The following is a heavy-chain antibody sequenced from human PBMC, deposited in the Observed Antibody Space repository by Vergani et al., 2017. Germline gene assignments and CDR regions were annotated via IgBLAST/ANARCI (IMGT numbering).Heavy chain of an antibody. V-gene: IGHV1-69*18. CDR1: GGTFSSYA. J-gene: IGHJ4*02. CDR3: AGDRYGEAETFDY. CDR2: IIPIFGTA. D-gene: IGHD3-10*01. Sequence: QVQLVQSGAEVKKPGSSVKVSCKASGGTFSSYAISWVRQAPGQGLEWMGRIIPIFGTANYAQKCQGRVTITADAATSTAYMELSSLRSEDTDVYYCAGDRYGEAETFDYWGQGTLVTVSS.